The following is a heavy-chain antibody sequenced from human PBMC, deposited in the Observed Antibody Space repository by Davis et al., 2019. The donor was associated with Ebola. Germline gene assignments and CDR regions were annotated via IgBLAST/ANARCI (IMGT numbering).Heavy chain of an antibody. J-gene: IGHJ4*02. Sequence: GESLKISCAASGFTFSSYSMNWVRQAPGKGLEWVSVFYRGGNTHYADSVQARFTISRDDSKNTLALQMDSLRVDDTAVDYCAREVGSTFRGLEYYFDSWGQGTLVTVSS. CDR1: GFTFSSYS. CDR2: FYRGGNT. V-gene: IGHV3-66*01. D-gene: IGHD3-10*01. CDR3: AREVGSTFRGLEYYFDS.